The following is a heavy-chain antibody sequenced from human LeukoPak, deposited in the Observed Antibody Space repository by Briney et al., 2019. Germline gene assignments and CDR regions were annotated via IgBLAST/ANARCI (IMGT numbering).Heavy chain of an antibody. CDR1: GGSISGSDYY. Sequence: SETLSLTCSVSGGSISGSDYYWGWIRQPPGKGLEWIGSIYYSGRTFYNPSLKSRVTISVDTSNNQFSLKLSSVTAADTAVYYCARDDGRGVVTPYWGQGTLVTVSS. CDR3: ARDDGRGVVTPY. CDR2: IYYSGRT. J-gene: IGHJ4*02. V-gene: IGHV4-39*07. D-gene: IGHD2-21*02.